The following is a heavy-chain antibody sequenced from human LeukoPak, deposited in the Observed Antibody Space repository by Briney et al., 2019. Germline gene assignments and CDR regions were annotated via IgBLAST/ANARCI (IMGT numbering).Heavy chain of an antibody. V-gene: IGHV3-48*03. CDR3: TRDRYYYDSSGHPYYFDY. CDR2: ISSSGSII. Sequence: GGSLRLSCAASGFTFTSYEMKWVRQAPGKGLEWVSYISSSGSIIYYADSVKGRFTISRDNAKNSLYLQMNSLRAEDTAVYYCTRDRYYYDSSGHPYYFDYWGQGALVTVSS. D-gene: IGHD3-22*01. J-gene: IGHJ4*02. CDR1: GFTFTSYE.